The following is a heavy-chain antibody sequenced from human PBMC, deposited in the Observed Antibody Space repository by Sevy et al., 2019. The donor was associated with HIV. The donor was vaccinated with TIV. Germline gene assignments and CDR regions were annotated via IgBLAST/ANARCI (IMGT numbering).Heavy chain of an antibody. J-gene: IGHJ6*03. CDR1: GFTVSSNY. CDR3: ARVSDGDYYYYYYMDV. D-gene: IGHD2-21*01. CDR2: IYSGGST. Sequence: GGSLRLSCAASGFTVSSNYMSWVCQAPGKGLEWVSVIYSGGSTYYADSVKGRFTISRDNSKNTLYLQMNSLRAEDTAVYYCARVSDGDYYYYYYMDVWGKGTTVTVSS. V-gene: IGHV3-53*01.